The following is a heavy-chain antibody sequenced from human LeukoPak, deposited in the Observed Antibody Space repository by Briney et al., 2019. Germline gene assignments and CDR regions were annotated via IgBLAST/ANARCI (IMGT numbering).Heavy chain of an antibody. CDR2: ISSNIGGT. CDR3: AKAGSSGWYSVPPFDY. Sequence: PGGSLRLSCAASGFTFSTFAMAWVRQAPGKGLQWVSTISSNIGGTYYTDSVKGRFIISRDNSKNTLYLQMNSLRAEDTAVYYCAKAGSSGWYSVPPFDYWGQGTLVTVSS. V-gene: IGHV3-23*01. D-gene: IGHD6-19*01. J-gene: IGHJ4*02. CDR1: GFTFSTFA.